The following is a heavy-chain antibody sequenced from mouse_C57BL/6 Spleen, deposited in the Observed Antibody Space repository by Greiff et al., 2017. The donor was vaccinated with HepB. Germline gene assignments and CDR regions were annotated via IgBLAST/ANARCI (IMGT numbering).Heavy chain of an antibody. CDR1: GYSITSGYY. Sequence: DVQLQESGPGLVKPSQSLSLTCSVTGYSITSGYYWNWIRQFPGNKLEWMGYISYDGSNNYNPSLKNRISITRDTSKNQFFLKLNSVTTEDTATYYCARLYGNEDYWGQGTTLTVSS. CDR3: ARLYGNEDY. J-gene: IGHJ2*01. D-gene: IGHD2-1*01. CDR2: ISYDGSN. V-gene: IGHV3-6*01.